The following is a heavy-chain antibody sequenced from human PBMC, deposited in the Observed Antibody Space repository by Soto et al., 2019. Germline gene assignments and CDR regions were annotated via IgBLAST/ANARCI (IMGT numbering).Heavy chain of an antibody. CDR3: AKDGTISYYDILTGPNKYFDY. Sequence: GGSLRLSCAASGFTFDDYAMHWVRQAPGKGLEWVSGISWNSGSIGYADPVKGRFTISRDNANNSLYLQMNSLRAEVTALYYCAKDGTISYYDILTGPNKYFDYWGQGTLVTVSS. CDR1: GFTFDDYA. CDR2: ISWNSGSI. J-gene: IGHJ4*02. D-gene: IGHD3-9*01. V-gene: IGHV3-9*01.